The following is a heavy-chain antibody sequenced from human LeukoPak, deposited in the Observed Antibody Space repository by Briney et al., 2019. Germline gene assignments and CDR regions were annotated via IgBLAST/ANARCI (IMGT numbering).Heavy chain of an antibody. D-gene: IGHD3-10*01. CDR2: ISPNSGGT. Sequence: ASVKVSCKASGYTFTDYFINWVRQAPGQGLEWMGWISPNSGGTNYAQKLQGRVTMTRDTSISTAYMEVGRLRSDDTALYYCARVREINYGYYWGQGTLVTVSS. CDR3: ARVREINYGYY. V-gene: IGHV1-2*02. J-gene: IGHJ4*02. CDR1: GYTFTDYF.